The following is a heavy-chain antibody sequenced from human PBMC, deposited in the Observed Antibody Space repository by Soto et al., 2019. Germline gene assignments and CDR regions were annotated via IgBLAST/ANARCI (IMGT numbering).Heavy chain of an antibody. CDR3: AKDITGYYYSMDV. CDR1: GFTFDDYA. Sequence: PGGSLRLSCAASGFTFDDYAVHWVRQAPGKGLEWVSGISWNSGSIGYADSVKGRFTISRDNAKNSLYLQMNSLRAEDTALYYCAKDITGYYYSMDVWGKGTTVTAP. J-gene: IGHJ6*03. CDR2: ISWNSGSI. V-gene: IGHV3-9*01. D-gene: IGHD7-27*01.